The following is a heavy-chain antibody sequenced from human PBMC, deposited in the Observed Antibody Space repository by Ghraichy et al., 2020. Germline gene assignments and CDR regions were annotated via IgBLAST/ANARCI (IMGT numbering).Heavy chain of an antibody. CDR2: ISSSSSYI. CDR3: ARDSNLFVYFDY. Sequence: LSLTCAASGFTFSSYSMNWVRQAPGKGLEWVSSISSSSSYIYYADSVKGRFTLSRDNAKNSLYLQMSSLRAEDTAVYYCARDSNLFVYFDYWGQGTLVTVSS. D-gene: IGHD2-21*01. CDR1: GFTFSSYS. J-gene: IGHJ4*02. V-gene: IGHV3-21*01.